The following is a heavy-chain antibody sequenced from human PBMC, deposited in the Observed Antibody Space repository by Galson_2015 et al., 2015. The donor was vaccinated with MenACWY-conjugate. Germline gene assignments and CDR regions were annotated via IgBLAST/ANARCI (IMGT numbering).Heavy chain of an antibody. CDR2: IHPGDSDT. D-gene: IGHD6-6*01. J-gene: IGHJ4*02. CDR1: GYTFTSNW. V-gene: IGHV5-51*01. Sequence: QSGAEVKKPGESLKISCKGSGYTFTSNWIGWVRQMPGKGLEWMGYIHPGDSDTRYTPSFQGHVTSSSDKSMHTAYLQLGSLEASDTAMYYCARQGFGSSSLDYWGQGTLVTVSS. CDR3: ARQGFGSSSLDY.